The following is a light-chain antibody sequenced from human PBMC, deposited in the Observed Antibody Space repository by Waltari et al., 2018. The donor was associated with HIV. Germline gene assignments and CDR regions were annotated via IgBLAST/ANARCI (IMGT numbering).Light chain of an antibody. V-gene: IGKV3-15*01. CDR3: QQNNNWPPIT. CDR1: ASISSN. J-gene: IGKJ5*01. Sequence: EIVMTQSPAPLSVSPGKSATLSCRAIASISSNLDWYQQKPGQAPRLLIYEASNRAAGIPVRFSGSGSGTEFTLTSSSLQSEDLAVYYCQQNNNWPPITFGQGTRLEIK. CDR2: EAS.